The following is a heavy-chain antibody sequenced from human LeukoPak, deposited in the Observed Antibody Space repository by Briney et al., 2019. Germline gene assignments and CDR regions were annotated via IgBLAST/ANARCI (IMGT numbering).Heavy chain of an antibody. D-gene: IGHD3-22*01. CDR2: MNPNSGNT. V-gene: IGHV1-8*01. CDR3: ARGQWDTMIDRWAGGY. CDR1: GYTFTSYD. J-gene: IGHJ4*02. Sequence: VASVKVSCKASGYTFTSYDINWVRQATGQGLEWMGWMNPNSGNTGYAQKFQGRVTMTRNTSISTAYMELSSLRSEDTAVYYCARGQWDTMIDRWAGGYWGQGTLVTVSS.